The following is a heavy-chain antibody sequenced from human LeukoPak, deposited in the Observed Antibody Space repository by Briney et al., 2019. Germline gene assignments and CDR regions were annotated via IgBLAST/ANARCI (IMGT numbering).Heavy chain of an antibody. CDR2: IYNSGST. CDR3: ARRNILTEGEAFDI. D-gene: IGHD3-9*01. Sequence: SETLSLSCTVSGGFVSSGSYYWTWIRQPPGKGLEWIGYIYNSGSTNYNPSLRSRVTISVDASKNQFSLKLNSVTAADTAVYYCARRNILTEGEAFDIWGQGTLVTVSS. J-gene: IGHJ3*02. V-gene: IGHV4-61*01. CDR1: GGFVSSGSYY.